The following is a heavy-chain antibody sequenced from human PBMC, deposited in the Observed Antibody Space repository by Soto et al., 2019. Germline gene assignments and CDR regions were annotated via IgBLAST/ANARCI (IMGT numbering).Heavy chain of an antibody. D-gene: IGHD1-26*01. CDR3: ARDKVGSIPPPFDY. J-gene: IGHJ4*02. Sequence: ASVKVSCKASGGTFSSYAISWVRQAPGQGLEWMGCINPGTGISNSAQKFRGGVTMTWDTSIGTAYMELTSLRSDDTAVYYCARDKVGSIPPPFDYWGQGTLVTVSS. V-gene: IGHV1-2*02. CDR2: INPGTGIS. CDR1: GGTFSSYA.